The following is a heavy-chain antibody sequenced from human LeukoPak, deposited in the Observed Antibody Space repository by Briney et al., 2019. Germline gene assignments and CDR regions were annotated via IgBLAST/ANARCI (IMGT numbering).Heavy chain of an antibody. CDR1: GYTFTSYG. Sequence: ASVKVSYKASGYTFTSYGISWVRQAPGQGLEWMGWISAYNGNTNYAQKLQGRVTMTTDTSTSTAYMELRSLRSDDTAVYYCARVGPRPYYYDSSGYKGYYFDYWGQGTLVTVSS. D-gene: IGHD3-22*01. J-gene: IGHJ4*02. V-gene: IGHV1-18*01. CDR2: ISAYNGNT. CDR3: ARVGPRPYYYDSSGYKGYYFDY.